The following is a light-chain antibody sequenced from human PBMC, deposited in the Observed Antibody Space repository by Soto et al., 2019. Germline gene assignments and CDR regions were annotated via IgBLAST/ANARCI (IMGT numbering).Light chain of an antibody. Sequence: SVLTQPPSVSGAPGQRVTISCTGSSSNIGAGYDVHWYQQLPGTAPKLLIYGNSNRPSGVPDRFSGSKSGTSASLAITGLQAEDEADYYCQSYDSSWVFGGGTKVTVL. CDR3: QSYDSSWV. J-gene: IGLJ3*02. CDR1: SSNIGAGYD. CDR2: GNS. V-gene: IGLV1-40*01.